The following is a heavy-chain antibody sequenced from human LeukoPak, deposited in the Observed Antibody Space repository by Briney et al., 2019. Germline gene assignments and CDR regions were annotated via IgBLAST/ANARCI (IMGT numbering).Heavy chain of an antibody. D-gene: IGHD6-19*01. V-gene: IGHV1-18*01. CDR3: ATSWYSSGWDDAFDI. J-gene: IGHJ3*02. CDR1: GYTFTSYG. Sequence: ASVKVPCKASGYTFTSYGISWVRQAPGQGLEWMGWISAYNGNTNYAQKLQGRVTMTTDTSTSTAYMELRSLRSDDTAVYYCATSWYSSGWDDAFDIWGQGTMVTVSS. CDR2: ISAYNGNT.